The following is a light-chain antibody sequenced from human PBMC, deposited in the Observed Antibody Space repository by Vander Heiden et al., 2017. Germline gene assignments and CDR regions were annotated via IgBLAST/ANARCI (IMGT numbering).Light chain of an antibody. CDR3: QQYGTAPPYT. V-gene: IGKV3-20*01. J-gene: IGKJ2*01. CDR2: GAS. Sequence: EIVLTQSPGTLPLSPGERATLSCRARQSVRNSYLAWYQQKPGQAPRPLIYGASIRATGIPDRFSGSGSGTDFTLTIRRLEPEDFAVYYCQQYGTAPPYTFGQGTKLEIK. CDR1: QSVRNSY.